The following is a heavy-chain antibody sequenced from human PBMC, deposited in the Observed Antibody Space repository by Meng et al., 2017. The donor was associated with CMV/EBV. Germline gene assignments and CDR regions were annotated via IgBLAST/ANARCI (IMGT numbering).Heavy chain of an antibody. D-gene: IGHD6-19*01. CDR3: AKTGYSSGRTDYFDY. J-gene: IGHJ4*02. CDR1: GFTFSSYA. Sequence: SGFTFSSYAMSGVRQAPGKGLEWVSAISGSGGSTYYADSVKGRFTISRDNSKNTLYLQMNSLRAEDTAVYYCAKTGYSSGRTDYFDYWGQGTLVTVSS. V-gene: IGHV3-23*01. CDR2: ISGSGGST.